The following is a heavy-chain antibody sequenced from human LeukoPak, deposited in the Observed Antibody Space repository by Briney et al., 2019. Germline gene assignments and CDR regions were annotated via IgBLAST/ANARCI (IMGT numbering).Heavy chain of an antibody. CDR2: IYYSGST. Sequence: PSETLSPTCTVSGGSISSGGYYWSWIRQHPGKGLEWIGYIYYSGSTYYNPSLKSRVTISVDTSKNQFSLKLSSVTAADTAVYYCARAGYIRSWYYFDYWGQGTLVTVPS. CDR3: ARAGYIRSWYYFDY. V-gene: IGHV4-31*03. J-gene: IGHJ4*02. D-gene: IGHD6-13*01. CDR1: GGSISSGGYY.